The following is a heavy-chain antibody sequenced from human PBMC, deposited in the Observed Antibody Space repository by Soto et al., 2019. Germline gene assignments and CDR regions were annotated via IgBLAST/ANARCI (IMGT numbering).Heavy chain of an antibody. CDR2: IIPIFGTA. J-gene: IGHJ4*02. CDR3: ARDMGLGSGWYEGFDY. CDR1: GGTFSSYA. D-gene: IGHD6-19*01. Sequence: SVKVSCTASGGTFSSYAISWVRQAPGQGLEWMGGIIPIFGTANYAQKFQGRVTITADKSTSTAYMELSSLRSEDTAVYYCARDMGLGSGWYEGFDYWGQGTLVTVSS. V-gene: IGHV1-69*06.